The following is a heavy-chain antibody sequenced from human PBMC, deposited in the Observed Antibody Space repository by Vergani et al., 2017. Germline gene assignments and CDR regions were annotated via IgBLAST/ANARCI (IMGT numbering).Heavy chain of an antibody. CDR2: IYYSGST. CDR3: ARFYYDSSAQYHPGGYYYMDV. D-gene: IGHD3-22*01. V-gene: IGHV4-39*07. Sequence: QLQLQESGPGLVKPSETLSLTCTVSGGSISSSSYYWGWIRQPPGKGLEWIGSIYYSGSTYYNPSLKSRVTISVDTSKNQFSLKLSSVTAADTAVYYCARFYYDSSAQYHPGGYYYMDVWGKGTTVTVSS. J-gene: IGHJ6*03. CDR1: GGSISSSSYY.